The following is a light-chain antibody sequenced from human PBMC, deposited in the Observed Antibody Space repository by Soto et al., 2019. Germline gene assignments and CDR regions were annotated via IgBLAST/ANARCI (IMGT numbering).Light chain of an antibody. V-gene: IGKV1-5*03. CDR1: QSIRPS. J-gene: IGKJ1*01. CDR3: QQYDDYSRT. CDR2: TAS. Sequence: DIHMTQSPSTLSAFVGDRATITCRASQSIRPSLAWYQQKPGKAPKLLTYTASSLESGVPARFTGSGSATVFTLSISSLQPDDFATYYCQQYDDYSRTFGQATKVEIK.